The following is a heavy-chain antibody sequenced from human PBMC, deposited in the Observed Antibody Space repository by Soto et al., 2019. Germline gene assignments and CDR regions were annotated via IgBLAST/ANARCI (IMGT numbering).Heavy chain of an antibody. CDR2: NYYSGIT. Sequence: PSETLSLTCTVSGGSISSGGYYWTWIRQHPGKGLEWIGYNYYSGITYYNTSLKSRVTISLDTSKNQFSLKLSSVTAAYTAVYYCARGSSIAGLYYGMDVWGQGTTVTVSS. V-gene: IGHV4-31*03. D-gene: IGHD6-6*01. CDR1: GGSISSGGYY. J-gene: IGHJ6*02. CDR3: ARGSSIAGLYYGMDV.